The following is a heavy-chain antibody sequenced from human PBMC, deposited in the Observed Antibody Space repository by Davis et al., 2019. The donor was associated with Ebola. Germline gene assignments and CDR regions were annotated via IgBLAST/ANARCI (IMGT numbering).Heavy chain of an antibody. CDR3: ARQHTSGHMMLFDY. CDR2: SYYFGST. CDR1: GASISDSSHY. D-gene: IGHD6-19*01. J-gene: IGHJ4*02. V-gene: IGHV4-39*07. Sequence: SETLSLTCTVSGASISDSSHYWGWVRQPPGKGLDWIVSSYYFGSTYYNPSLKSRVSISADTSKNQFSLKLSSMTAADTAVYYCARQHTSGHMMLFDYWGQGTLVTVSS.